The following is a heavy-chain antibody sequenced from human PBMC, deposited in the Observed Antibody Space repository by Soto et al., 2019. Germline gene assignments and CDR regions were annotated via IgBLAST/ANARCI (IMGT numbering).Heavy chain of an antibody. D-gene: IGHD3-16*02. Sequence: GGSLRLSCAASGFTFSSYAMHWVRQASGKGLEWVAVISYDGSDKYYADSVKGRFTISRDNSKNTLYLQMNSLRAEDTAVHYCARVSGITFGGVIVIRNGMDVWGQGTTVTVS. CDR3: ARVSGITFGGVIVIRNGMDV. V-gene: IGHV3-30-3*01. CDR1: GFTFSSYA. J-gene: IGHJ6*02. CDR2: ISYDGSDK.